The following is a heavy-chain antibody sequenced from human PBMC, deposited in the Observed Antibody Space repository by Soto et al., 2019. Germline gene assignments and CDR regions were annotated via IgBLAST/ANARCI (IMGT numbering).Heavy chain of an antibody. D-gene: IGHD3-10*01. Sequence: PGGSLRLSCAASGFTFSSYAMSWVRQAPGKGLEWVSAISGSGGSTYYADSVKGRFTISRDNSKNTLYLQMNSLRAEDTAVYYCAKDSRITMVRGRHPFDYWGQGTLVTVS. CDR1: GFTFSSYA. CDR2: ISGSGGST. J-gene: IGHJ4*02. V-gene: IGHV3-23*01. CDR3: AKDSRITMVRGRHPFDY.